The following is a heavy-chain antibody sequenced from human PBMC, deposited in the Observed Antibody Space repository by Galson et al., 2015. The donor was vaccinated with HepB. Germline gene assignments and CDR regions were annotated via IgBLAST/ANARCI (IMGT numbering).Heavy chain of an antibody. V-gene: IGHV3-21*01. CDR3: ARVPIAAAGYYFDY. CDR1: GFTFSSYS. J-gene: IGHJ4*02. D-gene: IGHD6-13*01. Sequence: SLRLSCAASGFTFSSYSMNWVRQAPGKGLEWVSSISSSSSYIYYADSVKGRFTISRDNAKNSLYLQMNSLRAEDTAVYYCARVPIAAAGYYFDYWGQGTLVTVSS. CDR2: ISSSSSYI.